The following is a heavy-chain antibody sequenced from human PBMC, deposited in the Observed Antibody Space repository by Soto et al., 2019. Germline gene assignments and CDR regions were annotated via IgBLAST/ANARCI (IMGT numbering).Heavy chain of an antibody. V-gene: IGHV4-59*11. CDR2: IYYSGST. J-gene: IGHJ4*02. D-gene: IGHD3-22*01. CDR1: GGSIRSHY. Sequence: SETLSLSCTVSGGSIRSHYWCWIRQTQGKGLEWIGYIYYSGSTNYNPSLKSRVTISVDTSKNQFSLKLSSVTAADTAVYYCARGPTYYYDSSGYYLFDYWGQGTLVTVSS. CDR3: ARGPTYYYDSSGYYLFDY.